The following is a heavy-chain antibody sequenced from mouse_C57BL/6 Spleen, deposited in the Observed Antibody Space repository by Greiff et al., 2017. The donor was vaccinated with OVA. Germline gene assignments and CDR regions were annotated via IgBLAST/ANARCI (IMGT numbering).Heavy chain of an antibody. Sequence: VQLQQSGPELVKPGDSVKISCKASGYSFTGYFMNWVMQSHGKSLEWIGRINPYNGDTFYNQKFKGKATLTVDKSSSTAHMELRSLTSEDSAVYYCARLDSSNWYFDVWGTGTTVTVSS. D-gene: IGHD1-1*01. CDR1: GYSFTGYF. CDR3: ARLDSSNWYFDV. CDR2: INPYNGDT. V-gene: IGHV1-20*01. J-gene: IGHJ1*03.